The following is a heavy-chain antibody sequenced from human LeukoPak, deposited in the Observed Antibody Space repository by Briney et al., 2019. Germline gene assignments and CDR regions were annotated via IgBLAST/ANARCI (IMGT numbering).Heavy chain of an antibody. CDR1: GFTFSSYA. D-gene: IGHD6-19*01. J-gene: IGHJ4*02. Sequence: GGSLRLPCAASGFTFSSYAMSWVRQAPGKGLEWVSAISGSGGSTYYADSVKGRFTISRDNAKNSLYLQMNSLRTEDTAFYYCVKGRSGWFSVFDSWGQGSLVTVSS. CDR2: ISGSGGST. CDR3: VKGRSGWFSVFDS. V-gene: IGHV3-23*01.